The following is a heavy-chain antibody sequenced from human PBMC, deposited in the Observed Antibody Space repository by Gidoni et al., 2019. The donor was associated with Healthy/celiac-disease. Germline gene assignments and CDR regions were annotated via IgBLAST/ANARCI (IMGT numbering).Heavy chain of an antibody. CDR2: ISSSSSYI. Sequence: EVQLVESGGGLVKPGGSLRLSCAASGFPFSSYSMNWVRQAPGKGLEWVSSISSSSSYIYDADSVKGRFTISRENDKNSLYLQMNSLRAEDTAVYYCARLQAYCSSTSCSPSYYFDYWGQGTLVTVSS. J-gene: IGHJ4*02. D-gene: IGHD2-2*01. CDR3: ARLQAYCSSTSCSPSYYFDY. CDR1: GFPFSSYS. V-gene: IGHV3-21*01.